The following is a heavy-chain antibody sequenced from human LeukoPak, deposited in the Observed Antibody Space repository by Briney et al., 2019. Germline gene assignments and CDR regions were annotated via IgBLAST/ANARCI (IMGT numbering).Heavy chain of an antibody. CDR2: ITGDGRST. J-gene: IGHJ5*02. CDR1: GFTFHLYA. CDR3: AKCSGYYVDNWFDP. D-gene: IGHD3-22*01. V-gene: IGHV3-23*01. Sequence: PGGSLRLSCAASGFTFHLYAMHWVRLAPGKGLEWVSLITGDGRSTYYADSVKGRFTISRDNSKNTLYLQMNSLRAEDTAVYYCAKCSGYYVDNWFDPWGQGTLVSVSS.